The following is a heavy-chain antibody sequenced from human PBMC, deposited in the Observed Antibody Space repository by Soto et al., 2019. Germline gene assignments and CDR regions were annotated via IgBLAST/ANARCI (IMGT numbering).Heavy chain of an antibody. J-gene: IGHJ6*02. Sequence: QVQLVQSGAEVKKPGASVKVSCKSSGYTFTSYDFNAVRNATGQSLERMGWMNPKSGNTGYAQTFQGRVTMTRNTFISTDYVELSSLRSEDTAVYYCARRVISSWSTFRYFYDGMDAWGQCLTVTVSS. CDR2: MNPKSGNT. V-gene: IGHV1-8*01. CDR1: GYTFTSYD. D-gene: IGHD6-13*01. CDR3: ARRVISSWSTFRYFYDGMDA.